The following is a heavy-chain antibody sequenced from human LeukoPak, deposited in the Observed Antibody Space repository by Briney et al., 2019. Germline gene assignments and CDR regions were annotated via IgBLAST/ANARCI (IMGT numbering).Heavy chain of an antibody. V-gene: IGHV4-59*01. Sequence: RPSETLSLTCTVSGGSISSYYWSWIRQPPGKGLEWIGYIYYSGSTNYNPSLKSRVTISVDTSKNQFSLKLSSVTAADTAVYYCARDRGAYCGGDCYSGDAFDIWGQGTMVTVSS. CDR2: IYYSGST. D-gene: IGHD2-21*02. J-gene: IGHJ3*02. CDR3: ARDRGAYCGGDCYSGDAFDI. CDR1: GGSISSYY.